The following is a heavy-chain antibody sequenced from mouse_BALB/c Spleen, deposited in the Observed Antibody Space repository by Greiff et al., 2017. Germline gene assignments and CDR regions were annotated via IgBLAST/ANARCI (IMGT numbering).Heavy chain of an antibody. J-gene: IGHJ4*01. D-gene: IGHD2-4*01. V-gene: IGHV2-9*02. Sequence: VKLMESGPGLVAPSQSLSITCTVSGFSLNSYGVHWVRQPPGKGLEWLGVIWAGGSTNYNSALMSRLSISKDNSKSQVFLKMNSLQTDDTAMYYCAREYDYDSYYAMDYWGQGTSVTVSS. CDR2: IWAGGST. CDR3: AREYDYDSYYAMDY. CDR1: GFSLNSYG.